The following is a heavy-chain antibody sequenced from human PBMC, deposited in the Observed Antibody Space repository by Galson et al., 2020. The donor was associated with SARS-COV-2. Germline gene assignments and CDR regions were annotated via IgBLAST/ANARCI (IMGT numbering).Heavy chain of an antibody. CDR2: IKGDGSER. Sequence: GGSLRLSCAVSGFTFKDYWMSWVRQAPGKGLEWVANIKGDGSERNYVDSVKGRFSISRDNAVNSLYLQMNSLRAEDTAVYYCTREGWQGGYWVQGTRVTGSS. J-gene: IGHJ4*02. CDR1: GFTFKDYW. D-gene: IGHD6-19*01. V-gene: IGHV3-7*01. CDR3: TREGWQGGY.